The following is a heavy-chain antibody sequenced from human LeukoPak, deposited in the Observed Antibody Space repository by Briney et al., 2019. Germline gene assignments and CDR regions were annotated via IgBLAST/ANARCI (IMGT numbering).Heavy chain of an antibody. D-gene: IGHD5-12*01. Sequence: GGSLRLSCAASGFTFSSYEMDWVRQAPGKGLEWVSYISSSGSTIYYADSVKGRFTISRDNAKNSLYLQMNSPRAEDTAVYYCATKIVATIWENDYWGQGTLVTVSS. CDR3: ATKIVATIWENDY. J-gene: IGHJ4*02. CDR1: GFTFSSYE. V-gene: IGHV3-48*03. CDR2: ISSSGSTI.